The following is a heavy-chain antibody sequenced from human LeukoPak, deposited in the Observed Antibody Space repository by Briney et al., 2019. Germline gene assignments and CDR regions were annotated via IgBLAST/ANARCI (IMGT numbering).Heavy chain of an antibody. V-gene: IGHV1-18*01. CDR2: SSAYKGNT. D-gene: IGHD2-15*01. CDR3: ARDAYCSGGSCYSFHLDY. CDR1: GYTFTSYV. J-gene: IGHJ4*02. Sequence: SVKVSCKASGYTFTSYVISWVRQAPGQGREWMGWSSAYKGNTNYAQKLQGRVTMTTDTSPSTAYLELRSLRSDDTAVYYSARDAYCSGGSCYSFHLDYWGQGNLVTVSS.